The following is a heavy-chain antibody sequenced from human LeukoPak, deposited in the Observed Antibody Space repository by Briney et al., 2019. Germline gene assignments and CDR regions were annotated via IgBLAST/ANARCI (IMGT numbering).Heavy chain of an antibody. CDR1: GGSISSYY. CDR3: ARRSSSSWYRIPVTFDY. J-gene: IGHJ4*02. Sequence: SETLSLTCTVSGGSISSYYWSWIRQPPGKGLEWIGYIYYSGSTNYNPSLKSRVTISVDTSKNQFSLKLSSVTAADTAVYYCARRSSSSWYRIPVTFDYWGQGTLVTVSS. CDR2: IYYSGST. D-gene: IGHD6-13*01. V-gene: IGHV4-59*01.